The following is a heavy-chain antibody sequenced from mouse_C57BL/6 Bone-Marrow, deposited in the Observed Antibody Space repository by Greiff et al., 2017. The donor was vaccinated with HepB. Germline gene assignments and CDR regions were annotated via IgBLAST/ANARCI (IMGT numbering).Heavy chain of an antibody. D-gene: IGHD1-1*01. Sequence: EVKLVESGPGLVKPSQSLSLTCSVTGYSITSGYYWNWIRQFPGNKLEWMGYISYDGSNNYNPSLKNRISITRDTSKNQFFLKLNSGTTEDTATYYCATPYYYGSSYYYAMDYWGQGTSVTVSS. CDR2: ISYDGSN. J-gene: IGHJ4*01. V-gene: IGHV3-6*01. CDR1: GYSITSGYY. CDR3: ATPYYYGSSYYYAMDY.